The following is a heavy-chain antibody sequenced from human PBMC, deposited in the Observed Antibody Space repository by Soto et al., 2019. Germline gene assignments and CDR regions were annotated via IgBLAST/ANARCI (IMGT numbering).Heavy chain of an antibody. V-gene: IGHV3-74*01. CDR1: GFTFCYYW. CDR3: ARGQWGDFDL. Sequence: DVQLVESGGGSVQPGGSLSLSCAATGFTFCYYWMHWVRQAPGKGLVWVSRIHSDGSSTTDADSVKGRFTISRDNAKNTLYLQMNSLRAEDTAVYYCARGQWGDFDLWGQGTMVTAAS. CDR2: IHSDGSST. J-gene: IGHJ3*01. D-gene: IGHD1-26*01.